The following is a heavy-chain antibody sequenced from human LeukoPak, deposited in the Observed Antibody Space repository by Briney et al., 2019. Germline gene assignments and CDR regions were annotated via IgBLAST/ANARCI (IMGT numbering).Heavy chain of an antibody. Sequence: PSETLSLTCTVSGGSISSSSYYWGWIRQPPGKGLEWIGSIYYSGSTYYNPSLKSRVTISVDTSKNQFSLKLSSVTAADTAVYYCARGSIPSRGHSSSPNMDVWGKGTTATVSS. D-gene: IGHD6-13*01. CDR3: ARGSIPSRGHSSSPNMDV. CDR1: GGSISSSSYY. CDR2: IYYSGST. J-gene: IGHJ6*03. V-gene: IGHV4-39*07.